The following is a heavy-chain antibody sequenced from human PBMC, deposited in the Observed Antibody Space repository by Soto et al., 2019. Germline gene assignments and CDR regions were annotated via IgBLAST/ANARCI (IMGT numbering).Heavy chain of an antibody. V-gene: IGHV4-34*01. CDR1: GGSFSGYY. Sequence: SETLSLTCAVYGGSFSGYYWRWIRQPPGKGLEWIGEINHSGSTNYNPSLKSRVTISVDTSKNQFSLKLSSVTAADTAVYYCARDYSYGYFRYYYGMDVWGQGTTVTVSS. J-gene: IGHJ6*02. D-gene: IGHD5-18*01. CDR2: INHSGST. CDR3: ARDYSYGYFRYYYGMDV.